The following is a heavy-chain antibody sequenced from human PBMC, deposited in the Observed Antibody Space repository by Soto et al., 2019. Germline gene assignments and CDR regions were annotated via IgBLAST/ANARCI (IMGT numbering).Heavy chain of an antibody. Sequence: EVQLVESGGGLIQPGGSLRLSCAASGFTVSSSYMSWVRQAPGKGLEWVSVIYSGGSTYYADSVKGRFTISRDNSKNTLYLQMNSLRAEDTAVYYCARNYYDSGGGFDYWGQGTLVTVSS. V-gene: IGHV3-53*01. CDR1: GFTVSSSY. CDR2: IYSGGST. J-gene: IGHJ4*02. CDR3: ARNYYDSGGGFDY. D-gene: IGHD3-22*01.